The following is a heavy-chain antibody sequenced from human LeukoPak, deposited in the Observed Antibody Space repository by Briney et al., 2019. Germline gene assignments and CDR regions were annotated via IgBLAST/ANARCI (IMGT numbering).Heavy chain of an antibody. V-gene: IGHV4-4*07. Sequence: PSETLSLTCTVSGGSISSYYWSWIRQPAGKGLEWIGRIYSSGSTNYNPSLKSRVTMSVDTSKNQFSLKLSSVTAADTAVYYCARDKEGIWFEELSDYYYMDVWGKGTTVTVSS. D-gene: IGHD3-10*01. J-gene: IGHJ6*03. CDR3: ARDKEGIWFEELSDYYYMDV. CDR2: IYSSGST. CDR1: GGSISSYY.